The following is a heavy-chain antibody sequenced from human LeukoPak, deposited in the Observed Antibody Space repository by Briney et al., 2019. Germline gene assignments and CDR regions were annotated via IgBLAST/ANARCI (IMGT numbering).Heavy chain of an antibody. V-gene: IGHV3-23*01. D-gene: IGHD3-10*01. Sequence: GGSLRLSCAASGFTFSSYAMSWVRQAPGKGLEWVSGISGSGGSTYYADSVKGRFTISRNNSNNTLYLQMNSLRPEDTAVYYCARADYYTSGTYRYYFDYWGQGTLVTVS. CDR2: ISGSGGST. J-gene: IGHJ4*02. CDR3: ARADYYTSGTYRYYFDY. CDR1: GFTFSSYA.